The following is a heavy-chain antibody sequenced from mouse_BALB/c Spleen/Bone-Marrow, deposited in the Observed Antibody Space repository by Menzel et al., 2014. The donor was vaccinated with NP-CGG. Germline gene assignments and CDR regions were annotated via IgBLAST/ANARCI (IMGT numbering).Heavy chain of an antibody. V-gene: IGHV1S56*01. CDR2: IFPGDGRT. Sequence: HLDHSGAEVVNPLASVTLSCKASGYTFTSYDINWVRQRPAQGLEWIGWIFPGDGRTKYNEKFKGKATLTTDKSSSTAYMQLSRLTSKDAAVYFCARGDEEWGQGTLGNVAA. CDR3: ARGDEE. CDR1: GYTFTSYD. J-gene: IGHJ3*02.